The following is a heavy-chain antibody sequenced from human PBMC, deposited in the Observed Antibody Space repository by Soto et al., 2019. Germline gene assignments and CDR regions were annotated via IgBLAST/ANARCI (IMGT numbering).Heavy chain of an antibody. CDR3: ANAGQFDN. V-gene: IGHV3-23*01. CDR1: GFTVNVYF. Sequence: GGSLRLSCAASGFTVNVYFMNWVRQAPGRGLEWVSGISGGGGTIFYADSVKGRFTISSDNSKNTVYLQMNSLRVEDTAVYYCANAGQFDNWGQGTLVTVSS. CDR2: ISGGGGTI. J-gene: IGHJ4*02.